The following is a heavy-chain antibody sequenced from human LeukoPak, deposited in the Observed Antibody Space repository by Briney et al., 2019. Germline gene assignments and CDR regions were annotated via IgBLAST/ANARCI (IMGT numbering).Heavy chain of an antibody. Sequence: ASVKVSCKASGYTFTSYGISWVRQAPGQGLEWMGWISAYNGNTNYAQKLQGRVTMTTDTSTSTAYMELRSLRSDDTAVYYCARDGASYSGSCSGELGYWGQGTLVTVSS. V-gene: IGHV1-18*01. CDR1: GYTFTSYG. CDR3: ARDGASYSGSCSGELGY. CDR2: ISAYNGNT. D-gene: IGHD1-26*01. J-gene: IGHJ4*02.